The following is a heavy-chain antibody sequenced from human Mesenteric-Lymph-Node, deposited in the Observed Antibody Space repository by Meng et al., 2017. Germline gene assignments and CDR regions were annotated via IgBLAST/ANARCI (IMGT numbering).Heavy chain of an antibody. CDR1: GFNLSNYA. J-gene: IGHJ4*02. Sequence: EVQLLESGGGLVQPGGSLRLSCTASGFNLSNYAMTWVRQAPGKGLEWTSSISGSDGSTYYADSVKGRFTISRDNSKNTLYLQMNSLRAEDTALYYCAKGLRGTYDYWGQGTLVTVSS. CDR2: ISGSDGST. D-gene: IGHD1-26*01. CDR3: AKGLRGTYDY. V-gene: IGHV3-23*01.